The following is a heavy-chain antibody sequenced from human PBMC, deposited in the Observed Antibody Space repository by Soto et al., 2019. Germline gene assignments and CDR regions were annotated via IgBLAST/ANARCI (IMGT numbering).Heavy chain of an antibody. D-gene: IGHD2-15*01. Sequence: QVQLVQSGAEVKKPGSSVKVSCKASGGTFSSYAISWVRQAPGQGLEWMGGIIPIFGTANYAQKFQGRVTMTADESTSTAYMELSSLRSEDTAVYYCARGGYCSGGSCYSDFGYWGQGTLVTVSS. V-gene: IGHV1-69*12. CDR3: ARGGYCSGGSCYSDFGY. CDR1: GGTFSSYA. J-gene: IGHJ4*02. CDR2: IIPIFGTA.